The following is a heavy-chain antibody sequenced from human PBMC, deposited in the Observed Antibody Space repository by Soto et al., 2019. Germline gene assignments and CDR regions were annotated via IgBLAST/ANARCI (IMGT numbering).Heavy chain of an antibody. CDR2: IYYSGST. V-gene: IGHV4-59*01. D-gene: IGHD3-3*01. Sequence: SETLSLTCTVSGGSISSYYWSWIRQPPGKGLEWIGYIYYSGSTNYNPSLKSRVTISVDTSKNQFSLKLSSVTAADTAVYYCARVGATYDFWSGYPQDYYYYYMDVWGKGTTVTVSS. CDR3: ARVGATYDFWSGYPQDYYYYYMDV. J-gene: IGHJ6*03. CDR1: GGSISSYY.